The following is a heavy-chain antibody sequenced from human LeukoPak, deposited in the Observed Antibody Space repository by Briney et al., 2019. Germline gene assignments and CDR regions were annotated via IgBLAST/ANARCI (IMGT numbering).Heavy chain of an antibody. CDR1: GFTFDVYA. CDR3: AKDLKRFGELLSYGMDV. CDR2: ICGDGGST. Sequence: GGSLRLSCAASGFTFDVYAIHWVRQAPGRGVEWVSLICGDGGSTYYADSVKGRFTISRDNSKNSLYLQMNSLSPEDTALYYCAKDLKRFGELLSYGMDVWGQGTTVTVSS. V-gene: IGHV3-43*02. D-gene: IGHD3-10*01. J-gene: IGHJ6*02.